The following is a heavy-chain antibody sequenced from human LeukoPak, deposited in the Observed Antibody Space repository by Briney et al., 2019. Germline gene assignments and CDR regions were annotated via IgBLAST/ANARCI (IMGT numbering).Heavy chain of an antibody. CDR3: TRDGHSSTWYANFDY. CDR2: ISPSGTAR. J-gene: IGHJ4*02. D-gene: IGHD6-13*01. V-gene: IGHV3-48*03. CDR1: GFTFSSFE. Sequence: GGSLRLSCGASGFTFSSFEMNWVRLAPGKGLEWVSYISPSGTARYYADSVRGRFIISRDNAMKSLYLQMNSLRDEDTAVYYCTRDGHSSTWYANFDYWGQGILVTVSS.